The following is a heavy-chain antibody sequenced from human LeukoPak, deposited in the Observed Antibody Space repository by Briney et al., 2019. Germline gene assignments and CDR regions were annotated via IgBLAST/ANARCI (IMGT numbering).Heavy chain of an antibody. CDR2: IYTSGST. V-gene: IGHV4-4*09. Sequence: SETLSLTCTVSGGSIRSYYWSWLRQPPGKGLEGIGYIYTSGSTNYNPSLKSRATISVDTSKNQFSLKLSSVTAADTAVYYCARLSVDYYGSGSYPLYYYYYMDVWGKGTTVTVSS. J-gene: IGHJ6*03. D-gene: IGHD3-10*01. CDR3: ARLSVDYYGSGSYPLYYYYYMDV. CDR1: GGSIRSYY.